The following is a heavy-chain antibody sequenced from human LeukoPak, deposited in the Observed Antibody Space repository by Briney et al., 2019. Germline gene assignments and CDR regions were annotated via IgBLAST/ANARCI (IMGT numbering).Heavy chain of an antibody. J-gene: IGHJ4*02. V-gene: IGHV3-30*18. CDR2: ISYDGSNK. D-gene: IGHD3-10*01. Sequence: SGGSLRLSCAASGFTFSSYGMHWVRQAPGKGLEWVAVISYDGSNKYYADSVKGRFTISRDNSKNTLYLQMNSLRAEDTAVYYCANGSFGEFGYWGQGTLVTVSS. CDR1: GFTFSSYG. CDR3: ANGSFGEFGY.